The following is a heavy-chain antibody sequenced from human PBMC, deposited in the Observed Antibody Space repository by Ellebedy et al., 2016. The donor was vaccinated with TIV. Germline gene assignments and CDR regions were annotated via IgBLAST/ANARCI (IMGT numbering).Heavy chain of an antibody. V-gene: IGHV3-23*01. CDR2: ISGSGIST. CDR1: GFTFSSYV. D-gene: IGHD6-19*01. Sequence: GESLKISCAASGFTFSSYVMTWVRQAPGKGLEWASSISGSGISTYYADSVKGRFTISRDNSKNTLYLQMNSLRVEDTAIYYCAKDGPTPYSSGWADYWGQGTLVTVSS. CDR3: AKDGPTPYSSGWADY. J-gene: IGHJ4*02.